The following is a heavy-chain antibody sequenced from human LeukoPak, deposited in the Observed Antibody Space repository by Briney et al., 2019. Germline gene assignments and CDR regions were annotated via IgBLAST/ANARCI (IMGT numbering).Heavy chain of an antibody. Sequence: GGSLRLSCAASGFTFSSYGMHWVRQAPGKGLEWVAVIWYDGSNKYYADSVKGRFTISRDNSKNTLYLQMNSLRAEDTAVYYCAKDVRRGIAAAGTRGPDYWGQGTLVTVSS. V-gene: IGHV3-30*02. CDR3: AKDVRRGIAAAGTRGPDY. CDR2: IWYDGSNK. CDR1: GFTFSSYG. J-gene: IGHJ4*02. D-gene: IGHD6-13*01.